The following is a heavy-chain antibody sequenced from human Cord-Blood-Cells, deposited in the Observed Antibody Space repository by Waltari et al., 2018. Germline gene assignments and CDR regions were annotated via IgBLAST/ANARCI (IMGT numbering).Heavy chain of an antibody. CDR3: ARVSDRYDAVDI. D-gene: IGHD3-10*01. Sequence: QVQLVQSGAEVKKPGASVKVSCKASGYTFTGYYMHWVRQAPGQGLEWMGWINPNSGGTNYAQKFQGMVTMTRYTSIRAADLELRRVRADDTAVYYCARVSDRYDAVDIWGQGTMVTVTS. CDR2: INPNSGGT. V-gene: IGHV1-2*02. J-gene: IGHJ3*02. CDR1: GYTFTGYY.